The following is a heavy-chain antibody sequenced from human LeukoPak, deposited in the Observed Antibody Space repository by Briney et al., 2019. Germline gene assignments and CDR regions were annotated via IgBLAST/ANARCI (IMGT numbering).Heavy chain of an antibody. Sequence: SETLSLTCTVSGGSISSGSYYWSWIRQPAGKGLEWIGRIYTSGSTNYNPSLKSRVTISVDTSKNQFSLKLSSVTAADTAVYYCASFYSSSWSTYYYYYYMDVWGKGTTVTISS. J-gene: IGHJ6*03. D-gene: IGHD6-13*01. CDR3: ASFYSSSWSTYYYYYYMDV. CDR1: GGSISSGSYY. CDR2: IYTSGST. V-gene: IGHV4-61*02.